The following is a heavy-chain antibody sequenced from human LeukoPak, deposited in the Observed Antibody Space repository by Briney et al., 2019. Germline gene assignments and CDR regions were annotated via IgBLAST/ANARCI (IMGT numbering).Heavy chain of an antibody. CDR1: GGSISPYY. CDR3: ARARGYSSSWYPRVGWFDP. J-gene: IGHJ5*02. CDR2: IDPSGSA. V-gene: IGHV4-4*08. Sequence: PSETLSLTCVVSGGSISPYYWSWIRQSPGKGLEWIGYIDPSGSASYNPSLKSRVTIFVDTSKNQFSLKLSSVTAADTAVYYCARARGYSSSWYPRVGWFDPWGQGTLVTVSS. D-gene: IGHD6-13*01.